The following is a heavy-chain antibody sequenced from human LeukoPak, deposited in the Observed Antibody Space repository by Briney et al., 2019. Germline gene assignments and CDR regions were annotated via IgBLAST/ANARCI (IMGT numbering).Heavy chain of an antibody. CDR3: AKLPASEDFWSGYMGDY. V-gene: IGHV3-23*01. CDR2: ISGSGGST. Sequence: PGGSLRLSCAASGFTFSSYAMSWVRQAPGKGLEWVSAISGSGGSTYYADSVKGRFTISRDNSKNTLYLQMNSLRAEDTAVYYCAKLPASEDFWSGYMGDYWGQGTLVTVSS. J-gene: IGHJ4*02. D-gene: IGHD3-3*01. CDR1: GFTFSSYA.